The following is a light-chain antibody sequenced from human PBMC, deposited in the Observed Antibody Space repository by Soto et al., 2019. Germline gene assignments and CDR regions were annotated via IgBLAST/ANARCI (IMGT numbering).Light chain of an antibody. J-gene: IGLJ1*01. CDR1: RYDVGTYNY. CDR2: DVG. Sequence: QSVLAQPASVSGSPGQSITISCTGTRYDVGTYNYVSWYQHHPGQAPKLIIYDVGSRPSGVSHRFSGSKSGITASLAISGLQAEDEADYYCTSYTSGPTRLYVFVTGTKVTV. CDR3: TSYTSGPTRLYV. V-gene: IGLV2-14*03.